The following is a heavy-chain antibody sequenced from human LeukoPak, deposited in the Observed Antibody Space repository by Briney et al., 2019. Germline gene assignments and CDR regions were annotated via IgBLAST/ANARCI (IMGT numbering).Heavy chain of an antibody. CDR1: GGSISSYY. CDR3: ARLLESQMAFDY. CDR2: IYTSGST. J-gene: IGHJ4*02. Sequence: PSETLSLTCTVSGGSISSYYWSWIRQPAGKGLEWIGRIYTSGSTNYNPFLKSRVTMSVDTSKNQFSLKLSSMTAADTAVYYCARLLESQMAFDYWGQGTLVTVSS. D-gene: IGHD5-24*01. V-gene: IGHV4-4*07.